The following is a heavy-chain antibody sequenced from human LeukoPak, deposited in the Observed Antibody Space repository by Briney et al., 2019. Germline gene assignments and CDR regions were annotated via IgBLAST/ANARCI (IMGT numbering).Heavy chain of an antibody. D-gene: IGHD6-19*01. CDR1: GYTFTSYG. CDR3: ARDPRPIAVAGNRPLDY. V-gene: IGHV1-18*01. CDR2: ISAYNGNT. Sequence: ASVKVSCKASGYTFTSYGISWVRQAPGQGLEWMGWISAYNGNTNYAQKLQGRVTMTTDTSTSTAYMELRSLRSDDTAVYYCARDPRPIAVAGNRPLDYWGQGTLVTVSS. J-gene: IGHJ4*02.